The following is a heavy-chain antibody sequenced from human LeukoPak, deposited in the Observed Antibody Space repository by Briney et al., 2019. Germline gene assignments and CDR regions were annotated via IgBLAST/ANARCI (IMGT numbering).Heavy chain of an antibody. Sequence: PSETLTLTCTVSGGSMSSYYGSWVRQPPGKGLEWTGHIYYSGSTNYNPSLKSRVTMSVAPSTNQFSLEVPSLTTADTALYHCARQSGRNLLDSWGPGTLVTVSS. CDR1: GGSMSSYY. CDR3: ARQSGRNLLDS. J-gene: IGHJ4*02. D-gene: IGHD1-26*01. V-gene: IGHV4-59*08. CDR2: IYYSGST.